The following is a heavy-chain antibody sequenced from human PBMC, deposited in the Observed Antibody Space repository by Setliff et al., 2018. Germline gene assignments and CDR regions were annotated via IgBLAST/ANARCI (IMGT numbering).Heavy chain of an antibody. Sequence: GASVKVSCKTSGYTFIGYYVHWVRQAPGRGLEWMGRINPNTGGTNYAQKFQGRVTVTSDTSISTAYLTLTSLRSDDTAIYYYASGSRQVDYWGQGTLVTVSS. D-gene: IGHD3-10*01. CDR3: ASGSRQVDY. CDR2: INPNTGGT. V-gene: IGHV1-2*06. J-gene: IGHJ4*02. CDR1: GYTFIGYY.